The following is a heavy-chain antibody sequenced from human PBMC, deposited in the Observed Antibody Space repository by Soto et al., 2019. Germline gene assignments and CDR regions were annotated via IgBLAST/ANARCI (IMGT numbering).Heavy chain of an antibody. V-gene: IGHV6-1*01. CDR3: ARDIVVYTQLDY. D-gene: IGHD1-26*01. Sequence: SQTLSLTCAISVDRVSSNSAAWNLISQSPSRGLEWLGRTYYRSKWYNDYAVSVKSRITINPDTSKKQFSLQLNSVTPEDTAVYYCARDIVVYTQLDYWVQGTLITVS. CDR2: TYYRSKWYN. J-gene: IGHJ4*02. CDR1: VDRVSSNSAA.